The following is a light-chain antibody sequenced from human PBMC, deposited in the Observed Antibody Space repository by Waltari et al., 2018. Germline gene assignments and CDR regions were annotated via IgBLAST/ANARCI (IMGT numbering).Light chain of an antibody. V-gene: IGKV1-5*01. CDR2: DAS. J-gene: IGKJ1*01. Sequence: DIQMTQPPSMLSASVGDRVTITCRASQNINMYLAWYQQKPGKAPKFVIYDASKSEVPSKFSGSGSGTEFTLTISSLQPDDSATYYCQQYSSSSPWAFGQGTKVEIK. CDR1: QNINMY. CDR3: QQYSSSSPWA.